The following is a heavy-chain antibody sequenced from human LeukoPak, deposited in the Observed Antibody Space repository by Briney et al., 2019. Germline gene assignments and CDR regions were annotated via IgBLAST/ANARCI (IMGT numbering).Heavy chain of an antibody. CDR1: GFAVSTNY. Sequence: PGGSLRLSCAASGFAVSTNYLSWVRQAPGKGLKWVSIIFSGGSTYYADSVRGRFTISRDNSKNTVYLQINSLRAEDTGIYYCARTTVLGATRWFDSWGQGTLVTVSS. CDR3: ARTTVLGATRWFDS. J-gene: IGHJ5*01. V-gene: IGHV3-66*01. CDR2: IFSGGST. D-gene: IGHD1-26*01.